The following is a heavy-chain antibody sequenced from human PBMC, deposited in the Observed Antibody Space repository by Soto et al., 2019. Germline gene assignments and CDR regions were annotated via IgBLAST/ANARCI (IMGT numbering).Heavy chain of an antibody. D-gene: IGHD3-9*01. CDR3: ASPTPTEGAGYYHAFDI. V-gene: IGHV1-69*13. CDR1: GGTFSSYA. Sequence: SVKVSCKASGGTFSSYAISWVRQAPGQGLEWMGGIIPIFGTANYAQKFRGRVTIPAAESTSPAYMELSSLRSEDTAVYYCASPTPTEGAGYYHAFDIWGQGTMVTVSS. CDR2: IIPIFGTA. J-gene: IGHJ3*02.